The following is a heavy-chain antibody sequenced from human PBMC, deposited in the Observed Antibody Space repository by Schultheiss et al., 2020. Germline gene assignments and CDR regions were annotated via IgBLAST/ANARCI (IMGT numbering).Heavy chain of an antibody. CDR2: ISGSGGST. CDR3: AKVDSNYVDYYYGMDV. D-gene: IGHD4-11*01. J-gene: IGHJ6*02. V-gene: IGHV3-23*01. Sequence: GESLKISCAASGFTFSSYEMNWVRQAPGKGLEWVSAISGSGGSTYYADSVKGRFTISRDNSRNFLYQQMNSLRAEDTVVYYCAKVDSNYVDYYYGMDVWGQGTTVTVSS. CDR1: GFTFSSYE.